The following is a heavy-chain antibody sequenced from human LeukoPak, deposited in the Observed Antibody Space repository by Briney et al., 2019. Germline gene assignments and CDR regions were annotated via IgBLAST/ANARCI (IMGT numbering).Heavy chain of an antibody. Sequence: GGSLRLSCAASGFTFSSYWMHWVRQAPGKGLVWVSRINSDGSSTSYADSVKGRFTISRDNAKNTLYLQMNSLRAEDTAVYYCARDLHYYGSGSYYNVRWFDPWGQGTLVTVSS. CDR2: INSDGSST. D-gene: IGHD3-10*01. J-gene: IGHJ5*02. CDR1: GFTFSSYW. CDR3: ARDLHYYGSGSYYNVRWFDP. V-gene: IGHV3-74*01.